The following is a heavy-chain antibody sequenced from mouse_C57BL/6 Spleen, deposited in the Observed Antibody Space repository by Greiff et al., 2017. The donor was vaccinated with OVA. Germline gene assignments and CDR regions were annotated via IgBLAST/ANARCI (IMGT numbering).Heavy chain of an antibody. CDR2: IDPETGGT. Sequence: QVQLQQSGAELVRPGASVTLSCKASGYTFTDYEMHWVKQTPVHGLEWIGAIDPETGGTAYNQKFKGKAILTADKSSSTSYMELRSLTSADSAVYYCTRRIRAFDVWGTGTTVTVSS. CDR3: TRRIRAFDV. V-gene: IGHV1-15*01. J-gene: IGHJ1*03. CDR1: GYTFTDYE. D-gene: IGHD3-2*02.